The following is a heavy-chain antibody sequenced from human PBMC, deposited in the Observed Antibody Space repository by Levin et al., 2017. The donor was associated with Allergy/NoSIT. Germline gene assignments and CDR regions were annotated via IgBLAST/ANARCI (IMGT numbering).Heavy chain of an antibody. CDR1: GGTFSSYA. J-gene: IGHJ3*02. Sequence: ASVKVSCKASGGTFSSYAISWVRQAPGQGLEWMGGIIPIFGTANYAQKFQGRVTITADESTSTAYMELSSLRSEDTAVYYCARGHPGIAVAGTAFDIWGQGTMVTVSS. CDR3: ARGHPGIAVAGTAFDI. D-gene: IGHD6-19*01. V-gene: IGHV1-69*13. CDR2: IIPIFGTA.